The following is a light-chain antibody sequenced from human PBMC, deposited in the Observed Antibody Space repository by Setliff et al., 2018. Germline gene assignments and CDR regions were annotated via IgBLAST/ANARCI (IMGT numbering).Light chain of an antibody. CDR3: CSYAGNKTYV. CDR1: SSDVGSYNL. Sequence: QSALTQPASVSGSPGQSITISCTGTSSDVGSYNLVSWYQHHPGKAPKFMIYEVTKRPSGVSNRFSGSKSGNTASLTISGLQAEDEAVYYCCSYAGNKTYVFGTGTKVTVL. J-gene: IGLJ1*01. CDR2: EVT. V-gene: IGLV2-23*02.